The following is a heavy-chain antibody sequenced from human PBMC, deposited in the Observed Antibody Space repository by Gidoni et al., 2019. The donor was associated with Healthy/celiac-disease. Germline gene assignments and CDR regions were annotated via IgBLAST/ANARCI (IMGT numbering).Heavy chain of an antibody. V-gene: IGHV7-4-1*02. CDR1: GYTFTSYA. CDR3: ARDPSGTTYYDFWSGYYLPTMDV. Sequence: QVQLVQSGSELKKPGASVKVSCKASGYTFTSYAMNWVRQAPGQGLEWMGWINTNTGNPTYAQGFTGRFVFSLDTSVSTAYLQISSLKAEDTAVYYCARDPSGTTYYDFWSGYYLPTMDVWGQGTTVTVSS. CDR2: INTNTGNP. J-gene: IGHJ6*02. D-gene: IGHD3-3*01.